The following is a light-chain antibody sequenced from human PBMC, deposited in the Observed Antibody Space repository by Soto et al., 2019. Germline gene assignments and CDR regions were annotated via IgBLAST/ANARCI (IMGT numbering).Light chain of an antibody. CDR3: SSYAGRETGV. J-gene: IGLJ1*01. CDR1: SNDIGAYNY. CDR2: EVF. Sequence: QSVLTQPPAASGSPGQSVTISCTGTSNDIGAYNYVSWYQQRPGKASKLLIYEVFRRPSGVPDRFSASKSGNTASLTVSGLQPEDEADYYCSSYAGRETGVFGTGTKVTVL. V-gene: IGLV2-8*01.